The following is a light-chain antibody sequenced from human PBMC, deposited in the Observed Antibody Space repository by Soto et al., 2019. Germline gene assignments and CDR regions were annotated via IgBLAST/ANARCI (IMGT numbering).Light chain of an antibody. CDR2: GAS. J-gene: IGKJ1*01. CDR3: QQYGSSGT. CDR1: QSVSNNY. Sequence: EIVLTQSPGTLALSPGERATLSCRASQSVSNNYLAWYQQKPGQAPRLLIYGASHRATGIPDRFSGSGSGTDFPLTISRLEPEDVAVYYCQQYGSSGTFGQGTKVESK. V-gene: IGKV3-20*01.